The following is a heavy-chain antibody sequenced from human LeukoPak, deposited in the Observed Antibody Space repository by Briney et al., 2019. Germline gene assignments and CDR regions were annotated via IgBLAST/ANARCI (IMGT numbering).Heavy chain of an antibody. V-gene: IGHV3-23*01. CDR2: ISGSGDTT. D-gene: IGHD5-24*01. CDR3: AKHRSEVAMAALNY. Sequence: GGSLRLSCAASGFTFSNFAMCWVRQAPGKGLEWVSAISGSGDTTYYADSVMGRFTISRDSSKNTLFLQMNSLRAEDAAIYYCAKHRSEVAMAALNYWGQGTLVTVSS. J-gene: IGHJ4*02. CDR1: GFTFSNFA.